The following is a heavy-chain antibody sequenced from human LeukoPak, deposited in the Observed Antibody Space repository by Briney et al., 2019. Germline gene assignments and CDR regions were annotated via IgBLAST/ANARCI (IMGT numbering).Heavy chain of an antibody. CDR2: IYYSGST. J-gene: IGHJ4*02. CDR3: ARLINGRGWYTKYYFDY. CDR1: GGSISGSNSY. D-gene: IGHD6-19*01. Sequence: SETLSLTCTVSGGSISGSNSYWGWIRQPPGKGLEWIGSIYYSGSTYYNPSLKSRVTISVDTSKNQFSLKLSSVTAADTAVYYCARLINGRGWYTKYYFDYWGQGTLVTVSS. V-gene: IGHV4-39*01.